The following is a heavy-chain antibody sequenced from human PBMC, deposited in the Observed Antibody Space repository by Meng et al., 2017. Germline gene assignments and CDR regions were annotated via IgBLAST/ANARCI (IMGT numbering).Heavy chain of an antibody. CDR1: GGSFSGYY. D-gene: IGHD6-6*01. CDR2: INHSGST. V-gene: IGHV4-34*01. CDR3: ARRRGGSSDWFDP. J-gene: IGHJ5*02. Sequence: QVQLQQWGAGLLKPSETLSLTGAVYGGSFSGYYWSWIRQPPGKGLEWIGEINHSGSTNYNPSLKSRVTISVDTSKNQFSLKLSSVTAADTAVYYCARRRGGSSDWFDPWGQGTLVTVS.